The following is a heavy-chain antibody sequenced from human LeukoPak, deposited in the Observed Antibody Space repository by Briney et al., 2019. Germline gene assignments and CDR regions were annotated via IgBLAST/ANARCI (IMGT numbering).Heavy chain of an antibody. CDR1: GGTFSSYA. V-gene: IGHV1-69*13. Sequence: ASVKVSCKASGGTFSSYAISWVRQAPGQGLEWMGGIILIFGTANYAQKFQGRVTITADESTSTAYMELSSLRSEDTAVYYCARVRYCSSTSCYKTPYYYYYMDVWGKGTTVTISS. CDR3: ARVRYCSSTSCYKTPYYYYYMDV. J-gene: IGHJ6*03. D-gene: IGHD2-2*01. CDR2: IILIFGTA.